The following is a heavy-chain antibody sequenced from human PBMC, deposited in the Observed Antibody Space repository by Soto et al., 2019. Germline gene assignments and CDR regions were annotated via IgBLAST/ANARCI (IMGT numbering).Heavy chain of an antibody. Sequence: GGSLRLSCAASGLTFRNYGMHWVRQAPGKGLEWVAVISYDGSNKYYADSVKGRFTISRDNSKNTLYLQMTSLRVEDTAVYYCVSLRQNGSGWYYFDYLGQGTLVSVS. CDR1: GLTFRNYG. D-gene: IGHD6-19*01. CDR3: VSLRQNGSGWYYFDY. V-gene: IGHV3-30*03. J-gene: IGHJ4*02. CDR2: ISYDGSNK.